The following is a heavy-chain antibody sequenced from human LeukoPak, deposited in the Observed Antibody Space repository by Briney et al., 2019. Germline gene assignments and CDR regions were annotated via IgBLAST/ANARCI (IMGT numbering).Heavy chain of an antibody. CDR3: ARAPGYRSFLDY. Sequence: GGSLRLSCAASGFTFSSYEMNWVRQAPGKGLERVSYISSSGSTIYYADSVKGRFTISRDNAKNSLYLQMNSLRAEDMAVYYCARAPGYRSFLDYWGQGTLVTVSS. CDR1: GFTFSSYE. V-gene: IGHV3-48*03. J-gene: IGHJ4*02. D-gene: IGHD5-12*01. CDR2: ISSSGSTI.